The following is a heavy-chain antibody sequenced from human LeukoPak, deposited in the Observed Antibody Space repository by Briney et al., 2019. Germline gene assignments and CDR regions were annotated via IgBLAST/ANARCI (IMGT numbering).Heavy chain of an antibody. CDR2: ISGDGGSK. J-gene: IGHJ4*02. Sequence: GGSLRLSCAASGFTFDDYAMHWVRQAPGKGLEWVSLISGDGGSKYYADSVKGRFTISRDNSKNSLYLQMNSLRTEDTALSYCAKVGLGYSGGDCYRPCYFDYWGQGTLVTVSS. V-gene: IGHV3-43*02. D-gene: IGHD2-21*02. CDR1: GFTFDDYA. CDR3: AKVGLGYSGGDCYRPCYFDY.